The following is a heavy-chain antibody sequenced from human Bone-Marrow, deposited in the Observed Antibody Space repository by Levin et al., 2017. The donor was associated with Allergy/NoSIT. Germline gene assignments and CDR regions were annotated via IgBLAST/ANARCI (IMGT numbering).Heavy chain of an antibody. CDR2: IYYPGNT. Sequence: SETLSLTCTVSGESVSSSGFYWTWIRQYPGKGLEWIGHIYYPGNTSYNSSLKSRFSISEDSTKNQFSLKRGSGTAADTAVYYCARESVYYGSGSWIDCWGQGTLVTVSS. V-gene: IGHV4-31*02. CDR1: GESVSSSGFY. D-gene: IGHD3-10*01. J-gene: IGHJ4*02. CDR3: ARESVYYGSGSWIDC.